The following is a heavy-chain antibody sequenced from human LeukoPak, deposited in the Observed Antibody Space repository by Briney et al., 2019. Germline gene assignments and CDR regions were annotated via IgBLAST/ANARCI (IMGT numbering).Heavy chain of an antibody. J-gene: IGHJ5*02. D-gene: IGHD2-2*02. CDR2: MNPNSGNT. CDR3: ARTFCSSTSCYMGGLRAWFDP. Sequence: ASVKVSCKASGYTFTSYDISWVRQATGQGLEWMGWMNPNSGNTGYAQKFQGRVTMTRNTSISTAYMELSSLRSEDTAVYYCARTFCSSTSCYMGGLRAWFDPWGQGTLVTVSS. V-gene: IGHV1-8*01. CDR1: GYTFTSYD.